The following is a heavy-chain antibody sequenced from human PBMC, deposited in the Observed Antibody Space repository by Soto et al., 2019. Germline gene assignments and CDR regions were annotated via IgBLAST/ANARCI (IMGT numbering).Heavy chain of an antibody. CDR1: GITFSNAW. CDR2: IKRKTDGGTT. CDR3: TTGLYGSGSSGGMDV. J-gene: IGHJ6*02. V-gene: IGHV3-15*01. D-gene: IGHD3-10*01. Sequence: EVQLVESGGGLVKPGGSLRLSCAASGITFSNAWMSWVRQAPGKGLEWVGRIKRKTDGGTTDYAAPVKGRFTISRDDSKNTLYLQMNSLKTEDTAVYYCTTGLYGSGSSGGMDVWGQGTTVTVSS.